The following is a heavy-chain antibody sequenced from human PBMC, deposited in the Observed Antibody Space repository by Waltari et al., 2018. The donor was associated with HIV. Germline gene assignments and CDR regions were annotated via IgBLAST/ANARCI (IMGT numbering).Heavy chain of an antibody. CDR1: GGSISNYY. CDR2: IYYTGST. J-gene: IGHJ4*02. Sequence: QVQLQESGPGLVKPPETLSLICTVSGGSISNYYWGWIRQPPGKGLEWIGYIYYTGSTDYNPSLKSRVTISVDTSKNQFSLKLTSVTAVDTAQYYCARYSSAWTGFDYWGQGTLVTVSS. D-gene: IGHD6-19*01. CDR3: ARYSSAWTGFDY. V-gene: IGHV4-59*01.